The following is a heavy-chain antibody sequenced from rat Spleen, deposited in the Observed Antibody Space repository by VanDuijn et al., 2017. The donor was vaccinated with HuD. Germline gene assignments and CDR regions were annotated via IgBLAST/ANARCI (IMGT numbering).Heavy chain of an antibody. V-gene: IGHV5-25*01. CDR1: GFTFSDYG. J-gene: IGHJ2*01. Sequence: EVQLVKSGGGLVQPGRSMKLSCAASGFTFSDYGMVWVLQAPTKGLEWVASISPGGGGTYYRDSVKGRFTVSRDNAKSTLYLQMDSLRSEDTATYYCARQQPSDYFDYWGQGVMVTVSS. CDR3: ARQQPSDYFDY. CDR2: ISPGGGGT.